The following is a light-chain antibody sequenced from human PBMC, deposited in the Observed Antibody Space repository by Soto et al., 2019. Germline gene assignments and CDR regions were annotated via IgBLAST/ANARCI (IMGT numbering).Light chain of an antibody. CDR3: QKYDRAPRT. CDR1: HDIRDF. J-gene: IGKJ1*01. V-gene: IGKV1-27*01. Sequence: DIQMTQSPSSLSASVGDRVTITCRASHDIRDFLVWYQHKPGKVPRILIYSASSLQSGVPSRFSGGGSGTHFTPTIDSLQPEDVATYYCQKYDRAPRTFGQGTKVEI. CDR2: SAS.